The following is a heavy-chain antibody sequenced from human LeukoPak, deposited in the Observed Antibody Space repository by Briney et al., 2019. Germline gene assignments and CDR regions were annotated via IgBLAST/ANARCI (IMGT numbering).Heavy chain of an antibody. CDR2: IWYDGSNK. Sequence: GRSLRLSCAASGFTFSSYGMHWVRQAPGKGLEWVAVIWYDGSNKYYADSVKGRFTISRDNSKNTLYLQMNSLRAEDTAVYYCARDLSWFGEFDYWGQGTLVTVSS. CDR1: GFTFSSYG. V-gene: IGHV3-33*01. J-gene: IGHJ4*02. CDR3: ARDLSWFGEFDY. D-gene: IGHD3-10*01.